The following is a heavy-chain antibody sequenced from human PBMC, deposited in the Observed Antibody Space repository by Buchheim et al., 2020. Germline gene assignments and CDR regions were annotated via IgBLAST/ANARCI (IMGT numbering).Heavy chain of an antibody. D-gene: IGHD5-18*01. CDR2: ISGSGGGT. CDR1: GFTFNKYA. V-gene: IGHV3-23*01. Sequence: EVQLLESGGGLVQPGGSLRLSCAASGFTFNKYAMSWVRQAPGKGLEWVSAISGSGGGTYYADSVEGRFTISRDNSKNALHLQMNSLRAEDTAVYYCAQAGGSGVQLWLTGNWGLGT. CDR3: AQAGGSGVQLWLTGN. J-gene: IGHJ4*02.